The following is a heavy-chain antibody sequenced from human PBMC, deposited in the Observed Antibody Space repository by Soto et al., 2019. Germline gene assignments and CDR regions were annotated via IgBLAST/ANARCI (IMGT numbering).Heavy chain of an antibody. D-gene: IGHD6-13*01. CDR2: IYYCGST. CDR1: GGSISRGGYY. Sequence: QVQLQESGPGLVKPSQTLSLTCTVSGGSISRGGYYWGWIRQHPGKGLEGIGYIYYCGSTYYNPYLKSRVTISVETSKNQFSLKLSSVTAADTAVYFCARDQQGGDFDYWGQGTLVTVSS. V-gene: IGHV4-31*03. CDR3: ARDQQGGDFDY. J-gene: IGHJ4*02.